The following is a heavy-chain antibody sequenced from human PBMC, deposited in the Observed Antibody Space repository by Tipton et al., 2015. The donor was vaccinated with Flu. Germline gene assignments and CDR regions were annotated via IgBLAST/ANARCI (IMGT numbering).Heavy chain of an antibody. D-gene: IGHD3-22*01. CDR2: ISSSGSTI. CDR3: ARGTLNYYDSSGYQWGLPSDAFDI. Sequence: SLRLSCAASGFTFSSYEMNWVRQAPGKGLEWVSYISSSGSTIYYADSVKGRFTISRDNAKNSLYLQMNSLRAEDTAVYYCARGTLNYYDSSGYQWGLPSDAFDIWGQGTMVPVSS. J-gene: IGHJ3*02. CDR1: GFTFSSYE. V-gene: IGHV3-48*03.